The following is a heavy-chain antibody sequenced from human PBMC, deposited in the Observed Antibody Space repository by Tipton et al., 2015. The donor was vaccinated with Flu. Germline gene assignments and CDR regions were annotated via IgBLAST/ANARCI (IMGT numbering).Heavy chain of an antibody. Sequence: SLRLSCAASGFTFTRYGMSWVRQAPGKGLEWVSAISGGGGTRYFADSVKGRFTISRDNSKNTLYLQMNSLRAEDMGVYYCAKVIPELVAGLDYWGQGTLVTVSS. CDR1: GFTFTRYG. CDR2: ISGGGGTR. V-gene: IGHV3-23*01. CDR3: AKVIPELVAGLDY. D-gene: IGHD6-19*01. J-gene: IGHJ4*02.